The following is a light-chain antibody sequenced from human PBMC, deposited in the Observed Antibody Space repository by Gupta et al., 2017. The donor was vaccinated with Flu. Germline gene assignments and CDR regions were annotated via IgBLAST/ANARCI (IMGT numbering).Light chain of an antibody. CDR2: LGS. V-gene: IGKV2-28*01. Sequence: DIVMTQSPLSLPVTPGEPASISCRSSQSLLHSNGYNYLDWYLQKPGQSPQLLIYLGSNRASGVPDRFSGSGSGTDCTLKISRVEAEDVGVYYCMQGDSFGQGTKLEIK. CDR3: MQGDS. J-gene: IGKJ2*03. CDR1: QSLLHSNGYNY.